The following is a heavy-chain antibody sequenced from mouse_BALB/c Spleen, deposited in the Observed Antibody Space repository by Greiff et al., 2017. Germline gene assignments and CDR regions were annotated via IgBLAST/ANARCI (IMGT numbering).Heavy chain of an antibody. CDR1: GFNIKDTY. CDR2: IDPANGNT. V-gene: IGHV14-3*02. J-gene: IGHJ4*01. CDR3: ARMITTGYYAMDY. Sequence: VQLQQSGAELVKPGASVKLSCTASGFNIKDTYMHWVKQRPEQGLEWIGRIDPANGNTKYDPKFQGKATITADTSSNTAYLQLSSLTSEDTAVYYWARMITTGYYAMDYWGQGTSVTVSS. D-gene: IGHD2-4*01.